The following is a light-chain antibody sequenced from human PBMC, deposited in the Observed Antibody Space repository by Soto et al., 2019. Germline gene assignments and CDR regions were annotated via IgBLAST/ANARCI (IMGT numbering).Light chain of an antibody. V-gene: IGKV3D-15*01. Sequence: EVVLTQSPVTLSLSPGERVTLSCRASQSVASSVAWYQQKPGQAPRLLIYGASTRATGIPARFSGSGSGTEFTLTISSLQSEDFAVYYCQQYNNWPPITFGQGTRLEIK. CDR3: QQYNNWPPIT. J-gene: IGKJ5*01. CDR1: QSVASS. CDR2: GAS.